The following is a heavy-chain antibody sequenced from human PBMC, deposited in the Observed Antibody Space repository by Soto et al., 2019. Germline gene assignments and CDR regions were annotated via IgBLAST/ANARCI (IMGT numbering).Heavy chain of an antibody. Sequence: PSEALSLTCAVSGGSIRSNNWWSWVRQPPGKGLEWIGEIYHSGVTNYNPSLKSRVTISVDKSKNQFSLKLSSLTAADTAVYYCVRISAYHFDYWGQGTLVTVSS. J-gene: IGHJ4*02. CDR1: GGSIRSNNW. D-gene: IGHD3-16*01. CDR2: IYHSGVT. CDR3: VRISAYHFDY. V-gene: IGHV4-4*02.